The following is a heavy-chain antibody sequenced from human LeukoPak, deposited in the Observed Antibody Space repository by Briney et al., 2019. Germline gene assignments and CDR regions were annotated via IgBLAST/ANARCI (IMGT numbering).Heavy chain of an antibody. J-gene: IGHJ6*02. V-gene: IGHV4-34*01. CDR1: GGSFSGYY. Sequence: XETLSLTCAVYGGSFSGYYWSWIRQPPGKGLEWIGEINHSGSTNYNPSLKSRVSISVDTSKKQFSLKLSSVTAADTAVYYCARLIRATNGMDVWGQGITVTVSS. CDR2: INHSGST. CDR3: ARLIRATNGMDV. D-gene: IGHD1-26*01.